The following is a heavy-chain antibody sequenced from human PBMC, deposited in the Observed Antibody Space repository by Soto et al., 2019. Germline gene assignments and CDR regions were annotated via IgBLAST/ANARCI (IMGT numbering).Heavy chain of an antibody. CDR1: GGSFGNSA. J-gene: IGHJ4*02. CDR3: ATGVSWIGYFTVDS. V-gene: IGHV1-69*01. Sequence: QVLLVQSGAEVKKPGSSVKISCKASGGSFGNSAINWVRQTPGQGLEWLGGFIPVYRTLNYAQKFQGRVTSTADESTGTAYMTLNSLAANDTAVYYCATGVSWIGYFTVDSWGQGTRVTVSS. CDR2: FIPVYRTL. D-gene: IGHD3-3*01.